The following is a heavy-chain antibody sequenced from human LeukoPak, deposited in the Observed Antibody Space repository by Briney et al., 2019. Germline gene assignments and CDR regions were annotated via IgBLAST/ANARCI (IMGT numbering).Heavy chain of an antibody. Sequence: PGGSLRLSCAASGFTFSDYYMSWIRQAPGKGLEWVSYISSSGSTIYYADSVKGRFTISRDNAKNSLYLQMNSLRAEDTAVYYCARVGWDYDFWSGSLNYYYGMDVWGQGTTVTVSS. D-gene: IGHD3-3*01. CDR2: ISSSGSTI. J-gene: IGHJ6*02. CDR1: GFTFSDYY. CDR3: ARVGWDYDFWSGSLNYYYGMDV. V-gene: IGHV3-11*01.